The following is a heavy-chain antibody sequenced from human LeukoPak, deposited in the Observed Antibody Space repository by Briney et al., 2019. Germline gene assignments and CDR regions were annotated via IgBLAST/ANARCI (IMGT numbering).Heavy chain of an antibody. J-gene: IGHJ4*02. CDR2: IYYSGST. V-gene: IGHV4-31*03. D-gene: IGHD2-15*01. CDR1: GGSISSGGYY. Sequence: TLSLTCTVSGGSISSGGYYWSWIRQHPGKGLEWIGYIYYSGSTYYNPSLKSRVTISVDTSKNQFSLKLSSVTAADTAVYYCARWVVVTKRLFDYWGQGTLVTVSS. CDR3: ARWVVVTKRLFDY.